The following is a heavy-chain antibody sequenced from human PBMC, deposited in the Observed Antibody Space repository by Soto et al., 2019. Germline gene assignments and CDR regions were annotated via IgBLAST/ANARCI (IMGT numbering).Heavy chain of an antibody. CDR2: ISGSGGST. J-gene: IGHJ4*02. CDR3: AKLPPRFLAVAGKSFDY. V-gene: IGHV3-23*01. CDR1: GFTFSSYA. D-gene: IGHD6-19*01. Sequence: HPGGSLRLSCAASGFTFSSYAMSWVRQAPGKGPEWVSAISGSGGSTYYADSVKGRFTISRDNSKNTLYLQMNSLRAEDTAVYYCAKLPPRFLAVAGKSFDYWGQGTLVTVYS.